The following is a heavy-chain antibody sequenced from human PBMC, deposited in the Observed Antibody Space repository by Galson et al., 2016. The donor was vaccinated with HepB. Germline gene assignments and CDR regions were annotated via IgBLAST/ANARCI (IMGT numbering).Heavy chain of an antibody. Sequence: SLRLSCAASGFTFSSYAMSWVRQAPGKGLEWVSAISGVGSSTYYADSVKGRFTISRDNSKNTLYLQMNSLRAEDTAVYYCAKTANSWIQMGSGIDPWGQGTLVTVSS. D-gene: IGHD5-18*01. CDR1: GFTFSSYA. CDR3: AKTANSWIQMGSGIDP. CDR2: ISGVGSST. J-gene: IGHJ5*02. V-gene: IGHV3-23*01.